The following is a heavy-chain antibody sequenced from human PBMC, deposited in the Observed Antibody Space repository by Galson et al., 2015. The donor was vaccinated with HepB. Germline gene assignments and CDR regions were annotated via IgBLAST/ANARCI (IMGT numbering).Heavy chain of an antibody. Sequence: SVKVSCKASGYTFTGYYMHWVRQAPGQGLEWMGWINPNSGGTNYAQKFQGRVTMTRDTSISTAYMELSRLRSDNTAVYYCAREWELLDGFDYWGQGTLVTVSS. D-gene: IGHD1-26*01. V-gene: IGHV1-2*02. CDR3: AREWELLDGFDY. CDR1: GYTFTGYY. CDR2: INPNSGGT. J-gene: IGHJ4*02.